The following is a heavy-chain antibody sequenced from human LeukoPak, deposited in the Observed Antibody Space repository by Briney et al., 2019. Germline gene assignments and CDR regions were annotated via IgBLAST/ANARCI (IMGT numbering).Heavy chain of an antibody. CDR1: GFTFSSYA. Sequence: GGSLRLSCAASGFTFSSYAMSWVRQAPGKGLEWVSAVSGSGGNTFYADSVKGRLTISRDNSKNTLYLQVNSLRAEDTALYYCAKEVVASSYADYWGQGTLVTVPS. CDR3: AKEVVASSYADY. J-gene: IGHJ4*02. CDR2: VSGSGGNT. D-gene: IGHD5-12*01. V-gene: IGHV3-23*01.